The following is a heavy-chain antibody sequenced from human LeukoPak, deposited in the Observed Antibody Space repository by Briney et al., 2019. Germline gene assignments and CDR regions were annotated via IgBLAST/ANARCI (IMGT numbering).Heavy chain of an antibody. CDR1: GYTFTGYY. CDR3: ARDRGYSSSSDYYYYYMDV. D-gene: IGHD6-6*01. Sequence: GASVKVSCKASGYTFTGYYMHWVRQAPGQGLEWMGWISPNSGGTNYAQKFQGRVTMTRDTSISTAYMELSRLRSDDTAVYYCARDRGYSSSSDYYYYYMDVWGKGTTVTVSS. V-gene: IGHV1-2*02. CDR2: ISPNSGGT. J-gene: IGHJ6*03.